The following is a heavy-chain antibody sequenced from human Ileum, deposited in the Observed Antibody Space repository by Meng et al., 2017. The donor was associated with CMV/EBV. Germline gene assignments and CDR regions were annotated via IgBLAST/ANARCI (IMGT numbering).Heavy chain of an antibody. V-gene: IGHV4-34*01. CDR2: INHSGST. J-gene: IGHJ6*02. D-gene: IGHD3-3*01. CDR1: GGSFSGYY. CDR3: ARVRRNYDFWCGSKTYYYYGMDV. Sequence: SKTLSLTCAVHGGSFSGYYWSWIRQPPGKGLEWFGKINHSGSTNYNPSLKSRVTISVDTAKNQFSLKLSSVTAADTAVYSCARVRRNYDFWCGSKTYYYYGMDVWGQGTTVTVSS.